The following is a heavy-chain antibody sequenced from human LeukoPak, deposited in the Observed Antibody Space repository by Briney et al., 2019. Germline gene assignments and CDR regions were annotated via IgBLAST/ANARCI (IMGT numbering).Heavy chain of an antibody. D-gene: IGHD4-11*01. Sequence: SETLSLTCTVSGDSISSYYWSWIRQPAGKGLEWIGRICTSGSTNYNPSLKSRVTMSVDTSKNQFSLKLISVTAADTAVYYCARGGGPLQSFDYWGQGTLVTVSS. CDR3: ARGGGPLQSFDY. CDR1: GDSISSYY. CDR2: ICTSGST. J-gene: IGHJ4*02. V-gene: IGHV4-4*07.